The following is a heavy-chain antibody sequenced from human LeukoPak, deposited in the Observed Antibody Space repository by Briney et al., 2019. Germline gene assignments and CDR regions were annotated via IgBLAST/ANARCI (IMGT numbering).Heavy chain of an antibody. J-gene: IGHJ5*02. CDR2: ISAYNGNT. V-gene: IGHV1-18*01. Sequence: ASVKVSCKASGYTFTSYGISWVRQAPGQGLEWMGWISAYNGNTNYAQKFQGRVTITTDESTSTAYMELSSLRSEDTAVYYCARARYSGYGQGFNWFDPWGQGTLVTVSS. D-gene: IGHD5-12*01. CDR3: ARARYSGYGQGFNWFDP. CDR1: GYTFTSYG.